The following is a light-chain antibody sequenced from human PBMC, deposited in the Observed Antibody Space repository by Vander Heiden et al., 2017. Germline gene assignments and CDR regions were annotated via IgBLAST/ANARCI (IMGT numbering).Light chain of an antibody. CDR1: QDISNY. CDR2: DAS. CDR3: QQYDNLPMFT. J-gene: IGKJ2*01. V-gene: IGKV1-33*01. Sequence: DIQMTQSPFSLSASVGDRVTITCQASQDISNYLNWYQQKPGKAPKLLIYDASNLETGVPSRFSGSGSGTDFTFTISSLQPEDIATYYCQQYDNLPMFTFGQGTQLEIK.